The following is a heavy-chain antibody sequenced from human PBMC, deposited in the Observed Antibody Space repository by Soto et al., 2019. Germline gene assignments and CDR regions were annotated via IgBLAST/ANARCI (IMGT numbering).Heavy chain of an antibody. CDR1: GGSISSGGYY. CDR3: ARTREFGEYHGAFDI. Sequence: QVQLQESGPGLVKPSQTLSLTCTVSGGSISSGGYYWSWIRQHPGKGLEWIGYIYYSGSTYYNPSLKSRVTISGDTSKNQFPLKLGSVTAADTAVYYCARTREFGEYHGAFDIWGQGTMVTVSS. V-gene: IGHV4-31*03. CDR2: IYYSGST. D-gene: IGHD3-10*01. J-gene: IGHJ3*02.